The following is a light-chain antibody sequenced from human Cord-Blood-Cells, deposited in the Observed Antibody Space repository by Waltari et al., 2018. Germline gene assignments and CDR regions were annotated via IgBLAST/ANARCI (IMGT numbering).Light chain of an antibody. CDR2: AAS. V-gene: IGKV1-39*01. Sequence: DIQLTQSQSSLSASVGDRVTITCRAIQSISSYLIWYQQKPGKAPKLLIYAASSLQSGVPSSFSGSGAGTDFTLTISSLQPEDFATYYCQQSYSTPGTFGQGTKVEIK. CDR3: QQSYSTPGT. J-gene: IGKJ1*01. CDR1: QSISSY.